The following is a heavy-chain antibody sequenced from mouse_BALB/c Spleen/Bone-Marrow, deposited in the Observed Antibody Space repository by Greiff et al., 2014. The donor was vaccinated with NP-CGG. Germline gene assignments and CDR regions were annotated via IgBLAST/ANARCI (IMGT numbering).Heavy chain of an antibody. V-gene: IGHV3-1*02. CDR1: GYSITSGYS. J-gene: IGHJ4*01. CDR2: IHYGGST. Sequence: EVMLVESGPDLVKPSQSLSLTCTVTGYSITSGYSWHWIRQFPGNELEWMGYIHYGGSTNYNPSLKSRISITRDTSKNKFFLQLNSVTTEDTATYYCARDQGYYAMDYWGQGTSVTVSS. CDR3: ARDQGYYAMDY.